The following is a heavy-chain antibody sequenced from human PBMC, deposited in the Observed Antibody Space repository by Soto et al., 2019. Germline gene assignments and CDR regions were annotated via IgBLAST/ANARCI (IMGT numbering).Heavy chain of an antibody. J-gene: IGHJ4*02. D-gene: IGHD3-9*01. CDR2: IYDSGST. Sequence: PSETLSLTCTVSGNSIGDYYWSWFRQSPGKGLEWIGYIYDSGSTNYNPSLKSRVTISADTPKNQFSLKLSSVTAADTAVYYCARHPGYYDILTGYTTYYFDSWGQGILVTVS. CDR3: ARHPGYYDILTGYTTYYFDS. CDR1: GNSIGDYY. V-gene: IGHV4-59*08.